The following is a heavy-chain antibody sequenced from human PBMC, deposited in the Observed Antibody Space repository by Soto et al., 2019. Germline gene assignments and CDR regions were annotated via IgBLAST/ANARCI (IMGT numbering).Heavy chain of an antibody. CDR3: ARRPSALGYY. D-gene: IGHD7-27*01. J-gene: IGHJ4*02. CDR2: IYYSGST. CDR1: GGSISSSSYY. V-gene: IGHV4-39*01. Sequence: QLQLQESGPGLVKPSETLSLTCTVSGGSISSSSYYWGWIRQPPGKGLEWIGSIYYSGSTYYNPSLQSRVTISVDTSKNQFSLKLSSVTAADTAVYYCARRPSALGYYWGQGTLVTVSS.